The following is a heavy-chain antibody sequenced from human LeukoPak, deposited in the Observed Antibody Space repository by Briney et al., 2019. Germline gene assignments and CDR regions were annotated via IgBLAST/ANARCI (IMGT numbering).Heavy chain of an antibody. CDR3: ARYDYYFASEK. Sequence: GGSLSLSCEASGFSFISYAMLWFRQAPGKGPEWVAFMRADGSDIFYAESLKGRFTISRDNGKRTLYLQMNSLRPEDTALYYCARYDYYFASEKWGQGALVTVSS. V-gene: IGHV3-30*02. J-gene: IGHJ4*02. CDR2: MRADGSDI. CDR1: GFSFISYA. D-gene: IGHD2/OR15-2a*01.